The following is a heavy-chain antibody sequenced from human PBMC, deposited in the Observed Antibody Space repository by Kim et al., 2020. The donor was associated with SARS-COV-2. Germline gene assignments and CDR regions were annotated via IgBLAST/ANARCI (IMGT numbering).Heavy chain of an antibody. CDR3: ATSAAAGRLYWFDP. J-gene: IGHJ5*02. Sequence: ASVKVSCKVSGYTLTELSMHWVRQAPGKGLEWMGGFDPEDGETIYAQKFQGRVTMTEDTSTDTAYMELSSLRSEDTVVYYCATSAAAGRLYWFDPWGQGTLVTVSS. V-gene: IGHV1-24*01. D-gene: IGHD6-13*01. CDR1: GYTLTELS. CDR2: FDPEDGET.